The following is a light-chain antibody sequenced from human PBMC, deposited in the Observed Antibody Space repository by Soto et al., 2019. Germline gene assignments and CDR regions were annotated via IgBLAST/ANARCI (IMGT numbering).Light chain of an antibody. Sequence: EIVMTQSPSTLSVSPGEEASISCRASQNVNNNLAWYQQKPGQAPRLLIHGASTRATGIPARFSGSGSGTDLSIPISSLQPEDFSVSYCQQYNNWHPWTFGQGTKVDIK. J-gene: IGKJ1*01. CDR1: QNVNNN. V-gene: IGKV3-15*01. CDR2: GAS. CDR3: QQYNNWHPWT.